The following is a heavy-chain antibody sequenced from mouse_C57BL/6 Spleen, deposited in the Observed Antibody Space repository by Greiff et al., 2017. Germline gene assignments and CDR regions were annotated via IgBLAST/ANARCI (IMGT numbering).Heavy chain of an antibody. J-gene: IGHJ4*01. CDR3: ASQGGIYYGYDDCAMDY. CDR1: GYTFTDYY. Sequence: VQLQQSGPELVKPGASVKISCKASGYTFTDYYMNWVKQSHGKSLEWIGDINPNNGGTSYNQKFKGKATLTVDKSSSTAYMELRSLTSEDSAVYYCASQGGIYYGYDDCAMDYWGQGTSVTVSS. CDR2: INPNNGGT. V-gene: IGHV1-26*01. D-gene: IGHD2-2*01.